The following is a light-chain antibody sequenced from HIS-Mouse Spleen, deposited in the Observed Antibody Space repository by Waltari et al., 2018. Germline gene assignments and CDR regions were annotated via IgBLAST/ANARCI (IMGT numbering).Light chain of an antibody. CDR3: SSYTSSSTLV. Sequence: SPGQSITISCTGPSIDVGGYNYVSWYQQHPGTAPKLMIYDVSNRPAGVSNRFSGSKSGNTASLTISGLQAEDEADYYCSSYTSSSTLVFGGGTKLTVL. J-gene: IGLJ3*02. CDR1: SIDVGGYNY. V-gene: IGLV2-14*03. CDR2: DVS.